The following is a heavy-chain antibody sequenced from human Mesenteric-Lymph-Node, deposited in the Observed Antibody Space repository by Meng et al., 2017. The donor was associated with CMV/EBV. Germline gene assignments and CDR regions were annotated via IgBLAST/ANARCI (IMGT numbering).Heavy chain of an antibody. Sequence: GESLKISCVASGFTFSSYSMNWVRQAPGKGLEWVSSISSSSSYIYYADSVKGRFTISRDNAKNSLYLQMNSLRAEDTAVYYCARRATVTPFDYWGQGTLVTVSS. CDR3: ARRATVTPFDY. D-gene: IGHD4-17*01. CDR2: ISSSSSYI. V-gene: IGHV3-21*01. J-gene: IGHJ4*02. CDR1: GFTFSSYS.